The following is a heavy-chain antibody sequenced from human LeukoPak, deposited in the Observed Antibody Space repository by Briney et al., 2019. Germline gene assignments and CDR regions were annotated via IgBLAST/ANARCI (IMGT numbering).Heavy chain of an antibody. CDR3: ARGFGSSYYYYYGMDV. CDR1: GGSISSYY. D-gene: IGHD6-13*01. Sequence: SETLSLTCTVSGGSISSYYWSWIRQPPGKGLEWIGYIYYSGSTNYNPSLKSRVTISVDKSKNQFSLKLSSVTAADTAVYYCARGFGSSYYYYYGMDVWGQGTTVTVSS. CDR2: IYYSGST. J-gene: IGHJ6*02. V-gene: IGHV4-59*12.